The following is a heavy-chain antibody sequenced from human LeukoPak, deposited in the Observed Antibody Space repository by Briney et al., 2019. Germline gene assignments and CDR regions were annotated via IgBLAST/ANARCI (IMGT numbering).Heavy chain of an antibody. D-gene: IGHD6-19*01. J-gene: IGHJ4*02. CDR2: IYYSGST. V-gene: IGHV4-39*01. Sequence: SETLSLTCTVSSGSISTSSDYYWGWIRQPPGKGLEWIASIYYSGSTYYNPSLKSRVTISVDTSRNQFSLKLSSVTAADTAVYYCARHDPYPSGWSRGFDYWGQGTLVTVSS. CDR1: SGSISTSSDYY. CDR3: ARHDPYPSGWSRGFDY.